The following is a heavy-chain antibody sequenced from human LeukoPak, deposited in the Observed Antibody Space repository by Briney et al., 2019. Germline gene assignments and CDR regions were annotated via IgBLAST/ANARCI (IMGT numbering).Heavy chain of an antibody. D-gene: IGHD6-19*01. V-gene: IGHV3-43*01. CDR1: GFTFDDYT. CDR2: ISWDGGST. CDR3: AKASPDSSGWYYFDY. J-gene: IGHJ4*02. Sequence: GGPLRLSCAASGFTFDDYTMHWVRQAPGKGLEWVSLISWDGGSTYYADSVKGRFTISRDNSKDSLYLQMNSLRTEDTALYYCAKASPDSSGWYYFDYWGQGTLVTVSS.